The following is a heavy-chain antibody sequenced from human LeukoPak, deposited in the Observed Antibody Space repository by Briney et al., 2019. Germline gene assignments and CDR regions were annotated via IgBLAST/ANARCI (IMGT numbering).Heavy chain of an antibody. J-gene: IGHJ6*04. V-gene: IGHV3-9*01. D-gene: IGHD1-26*01. CDR2: ISWNSGSI. CDR3: AKDREWELYGHVDV. CDR1: GFTFDDYA. Sequence: GGSLRLSCAASGFTFDDYAMHWVRQAPGKGLEWVSGISWNSGSIGYADSVKGRFTISRDNAKNSLYLQMNSLRAEDTALYYCAKDREWELYGHVDVWGKGTTVTVSS.